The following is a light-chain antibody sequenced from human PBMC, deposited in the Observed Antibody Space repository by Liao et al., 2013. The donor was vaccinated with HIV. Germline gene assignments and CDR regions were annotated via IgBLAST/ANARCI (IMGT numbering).Light chain of an antibody. J-gene: IGLJ3*02. CDR3: LVWDSTSDHRV. V-gene: IGLV3-21*04. CDR1: SIVSKS. Sequence: SYVLTQPPSVSVAPGKTATITCGGDSIVSKSVHWFQQRPGQAPVLVIYYDSDRPSGIPERFSGSNSGTTATLTISRVEAGDEADYYCLVWDSTSDHRVFGGGTKLTVV. CDR2: YDS.